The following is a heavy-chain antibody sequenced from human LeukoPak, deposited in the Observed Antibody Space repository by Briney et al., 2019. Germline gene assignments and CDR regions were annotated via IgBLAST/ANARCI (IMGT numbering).Heavy chain of an antibody. V-gene: IGHV4-59*01. CDR1: GGSISSYY. J-gene: IGHJ6*02. CDR2: IYYSGST. CDR3: ARVRTAMAYYYYGMDV. Sequence: SETLSLTCTVSGGSISSYYWSWIRQPPGRGLEWIGYIYYSGSTNYNPSLKSRVTISVDTSKNQFSLKLSSVTAADTAVYYCARVRTAMAYYYYGMDVWGQGTTVTVSS. D-gene: IGHD5-18*01.